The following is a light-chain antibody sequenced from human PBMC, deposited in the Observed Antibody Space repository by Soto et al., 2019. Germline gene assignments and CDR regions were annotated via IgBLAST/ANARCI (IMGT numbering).Light chain of an antibody. V-gene: IGKV1-39*01. J-gene: IGKJ5*01. CDR1: RGISSY. CDR2: SAS. Sequence: IELTQSPSSLSASVGDRVTITCEASRGISSYLDWYQQKTGKPPKLLVYSASTLQSGVPSRLRGSGSGPDLTLTISSLKNEDSATYYCQQSYSTTLTFGHGTRLEIK. CDR3: QQSYSTTLT.